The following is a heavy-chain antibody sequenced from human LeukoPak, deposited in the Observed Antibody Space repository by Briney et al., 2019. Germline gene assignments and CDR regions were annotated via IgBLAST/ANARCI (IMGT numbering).Heavy chain of an antibody. D-gene: IGHD1-26*01. CDR3: ATSLRATSGAFDI. CDR2: VNPNSGGT. Sequence: ASVKVSCKASGYTFTGYYMHWVRQAPGQGLEWVGWVNPNSGGTNYAQKFQGRVTMTRDTSISTAYMELSRLRSDDTAVYYCATSLRATSGAFDIWGQGTMVTVSS. J-gene: IGHJ3*02. CDR1: GYTFTGYY. V-gene: IGHV1-2*02.